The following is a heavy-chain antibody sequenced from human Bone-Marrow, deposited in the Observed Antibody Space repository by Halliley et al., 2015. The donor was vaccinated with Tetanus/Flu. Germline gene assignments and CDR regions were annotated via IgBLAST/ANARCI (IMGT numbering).Heavy chain of an antibody. CDR3: ARGFGSIWCFFGY. J-gene: IGHJ4*02. CDR2: IDYSGST. V-gene: IGHV4-59*09. Sequence: WFGDIDYSGSTNSHPSLQARLAISIDTSKNQFSLKLTSVTAADTAVYYCARGFGSIWCFFGYWGQGTLVTVSS. D-gene: IGHD6-13*01.